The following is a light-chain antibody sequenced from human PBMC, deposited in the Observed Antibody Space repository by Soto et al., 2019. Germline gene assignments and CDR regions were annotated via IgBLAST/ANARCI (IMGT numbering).Light chain of an antibody. J-gene: IGLJ1*01. CDR3: QSYDSSLSGFYV. CDR1: SSNIGAGYD. Sequence: APGQRVTISCTGSSSNIGAGYDVHWYQQLPGTAPKLLIYGNSNRPSGVPDRFSGSKSGTSASLAITGLQAEDEADYYCQSYDSSLSGFYVFGTG. CDR2: GNS. V-gene: IGLV1-40*01.